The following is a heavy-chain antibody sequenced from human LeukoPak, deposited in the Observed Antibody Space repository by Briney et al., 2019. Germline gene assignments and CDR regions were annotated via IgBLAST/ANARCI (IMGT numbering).Heavy chain of an antibody. Sequence: SQTLSLTCTVSGDSISGYYWSWIRQPPGKGLEWIGNIYYSGTTNYNPSLKSRVTISVDTSKNQFSLKLSSVTAADTAIYYCARGGSYHGYWGQGTLVTVSS. J-gene: IGHJ4*02. CDR2: IYYSGTT. V-gene: IGHV4-59*01. D-gene: IGHD1-26*01. CDR3: ARGGSYHGY. CDR1: GDSISGYY.